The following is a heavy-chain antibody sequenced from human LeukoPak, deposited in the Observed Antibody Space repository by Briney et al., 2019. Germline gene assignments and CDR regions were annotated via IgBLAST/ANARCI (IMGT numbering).Heavy chain of an antibody. Sequence: GGSLRLSCAASGFTFSSYAMHWVRQAPGKGLEWVAVISYDGSNKYYADSVKGRFTISRDNSKNTLYLQMNSLRAEDTAVYYCARDPRGSYYGGGSWFDPWGQGTLVTVSS. CDR1: GFTFSSYA. V-gene: IGHV3-30-3*01. J-gene: IGHJ5*02. D-gene: IGHD1-26*01. CDR2: ISYDGSNK. CDR3: ARDPRGSYYGGGSWFDP.